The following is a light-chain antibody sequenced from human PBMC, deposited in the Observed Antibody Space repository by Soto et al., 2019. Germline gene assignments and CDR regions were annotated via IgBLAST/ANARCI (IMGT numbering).Light chain of an antibody. CDR3: MQSQQSPPT. V-gene: IGKV2-28*01. CDR1: QSLLQSNGYNY. J-gene: IGKJ1*01. Sequence: DIVMTQSPLSLPVTPGEPASISCSSSQSLLQSNGYNYLDWYLQKPGQSPQPLIYFGSYRASGVPDRFSGSGSGTDFTLKMRRVEAEDVGVYYCMQSQQSPPTFGQGTKVEI. CDR2: FGS.